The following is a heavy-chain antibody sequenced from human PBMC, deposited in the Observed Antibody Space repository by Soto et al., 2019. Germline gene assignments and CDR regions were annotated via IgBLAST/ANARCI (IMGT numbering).Heavy chain of an antibody. J-gene: IGHJ5*02. D-gene: IGHD3-10*01. CDR1: GGTFSSYA. CDR3: ARVGITRVRGALSALGWFGP. V-gene: IGHV1-69*14. CDR2: IIPIFGTA. Sequence: QVQLVQSGAEVKKPGSSVKVSCKASGGTFSSYAISWVRQAPGQGLEWKGGIIPIFGTANYAQKFQGRVTSTADKSTSKAYMELSSLRSEDTAVYYCARVGITRVRGALSALGWFGPWGQGTLVTGSS.